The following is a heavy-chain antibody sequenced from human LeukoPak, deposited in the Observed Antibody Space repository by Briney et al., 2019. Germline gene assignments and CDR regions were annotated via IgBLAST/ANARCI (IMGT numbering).Heavy chain of an antibody. CDR1: GFTFSSYA. D-gene: IGHD6-19*01. Sequence: GGSLRLSCAASGFTFSSYAMSWVRQAPGKGLEWVSAISGSGGSTYYADSVKCRFTISRDNSKNTLYLQMNALRAEDTAVYFCAKDIAVAGGRQFAPWGQGTLVTVSS. V-gene: IGHV3-23*01. CDR2: ISGSGGST. J-gene: IGHJ5*02. CDR3: AKDIAVAGGRQFAP.